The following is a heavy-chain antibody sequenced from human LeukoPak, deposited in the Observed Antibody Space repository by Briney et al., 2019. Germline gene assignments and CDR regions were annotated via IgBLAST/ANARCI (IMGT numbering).Heavy chain of an antibody. CDR2: INSDGSWT. CDR3: AKDREYDDSCDYSG. V-gene: IGHV3-74*01. CDR1: GTYW. D-gene: IGHD3-22*01. J-gene: IGHJ4*02. Sequence: GGSLRLSCAASGTYWMHWVRQAPGKGLVWVSHINSDGSWTGYADSVKGRFTISKDNAKNTVSLQMNNLRAEDTAVYYCAKDREYDDSCDYSGWGQGTLVTVSS.